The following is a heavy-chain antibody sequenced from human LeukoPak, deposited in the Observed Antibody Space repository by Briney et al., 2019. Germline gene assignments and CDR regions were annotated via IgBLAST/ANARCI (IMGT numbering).Heavy chain of an antibody. CDR3: AKDVRALSNYGSGSSGFY. V-gene: IGHV3-30*18. CDR2: ISYDGSNK. CDR1: GFTFSSYG. D-gene: IGHD3-10*01. J-gene: IGHJ4*02. Sequence: GRSLRLSCAASGFTFSSYGMHWVRQAPGKGLEGVAVISYDGSNKYYADPVKGRFTISRDNSKNTLYLQMNSLRVEDTAVYYCAKDVRALSNYGSGSSGFYWGQGALVTVSS.